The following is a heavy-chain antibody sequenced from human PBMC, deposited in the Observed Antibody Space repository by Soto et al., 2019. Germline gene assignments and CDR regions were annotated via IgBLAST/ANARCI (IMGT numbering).Heavy chain of an antibody. Sequence: QVQLVESGGGVVQPGRSLRLSCAASGFTFSSYGMHWVRQAPGKGLEWVAVISYDGSNKYYADSVKGRFTISRDNSKNTLYLQMNSLRAEDTAVYYCAKDRGSSSWYEGSDYWGQGTLVTVSS. D-gene: IGHD6-13*01. J-gene: IGHJ4*02. V-gene: IGHV3-30*18. CDR3: AKDRGSSSWYEGSDY. CDR2: ISYDGSNK. CDR1: GFTFSSYG.